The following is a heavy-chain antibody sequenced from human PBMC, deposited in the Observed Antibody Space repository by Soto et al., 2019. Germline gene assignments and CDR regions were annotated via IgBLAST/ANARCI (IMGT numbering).Heavy chain of an antibody. CDR2: ISYDGSNK. V-gene: IGHV3-30*18. Sequence: GGSLRLSCAASGFTFSSYGMHWVRQAPGKGLEWVAVISYDGSNKYYADSVKGRFTISRDNSKNTLYLQMNSLRAEDTAVYYCAKDHTELRFYYYYYGMDVWGQGTTVTVSS. D-gene: IGHD1-7*01. CDR1: GFTFSSYG. J-gene: IGHJ6*02. CDR3: AKDHTELRFYYYYYGMDV.